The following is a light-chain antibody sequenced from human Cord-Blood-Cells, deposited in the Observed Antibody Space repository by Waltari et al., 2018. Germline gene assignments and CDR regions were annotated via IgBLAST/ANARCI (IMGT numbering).Light chain of an antibody. V-gene: IGLV2-8*01. CDR1: SSDVGGYNY. J-gene: IGLJ1*01. Sequence: QSALTQPPSASGSPGQSVTIPCTGTSSDVGGYNYVSWYQQHPVKPPKLMIYEVSKRPSGVPDRFSGSKSGNTASLTVSGLQAEDEADDYCSSYAGSNNYVFGTGTNVTVL. CDR2: EVS. CDR3: SSYAGSNNYV.